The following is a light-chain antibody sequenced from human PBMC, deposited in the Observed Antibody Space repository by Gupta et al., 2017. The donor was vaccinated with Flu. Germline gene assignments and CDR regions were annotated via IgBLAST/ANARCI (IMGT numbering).Light chain of an antibody. CDR3: CSYAGSYTFYV. J-gene: IGLJ1*01. CDR2: DVN. V-gene: IGLV2-11*01. CDR1: SSNVGGYNY. Sequence: SALPQPRSVSGSPGQSVTISCTGTSSNVGGYNYVSWYQQHPGRAPKLMIYDVNKRPSGVPGRFSGSKSGNTASLTSAGLQADDEADYYCCSYAGSYTFYVFGTGTEVTVL.